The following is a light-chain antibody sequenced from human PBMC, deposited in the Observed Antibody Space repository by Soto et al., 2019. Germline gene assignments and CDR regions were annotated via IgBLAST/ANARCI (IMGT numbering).Light chain of an antibody. CDR3: HQANSSPRT. CDR2: AAS. J-gene: IGKJ3*01. Sequence: DIQMTQSPSSVSASVGDRGTSTCRATQGISSWLAWYQQKPAKAPTLLIYAASSLQSGVPSTFSGSGSGTAFTPTINNLQPEDFATYYCHQANSSPRTFGPGTKVDIK. V-gene: IGKV1-12*01. CDR1: QGISSW.